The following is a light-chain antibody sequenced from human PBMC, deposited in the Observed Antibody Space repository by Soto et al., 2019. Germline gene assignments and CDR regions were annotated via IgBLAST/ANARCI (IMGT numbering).Light chain of an antibody. CDR1: QSVSSN. J-gene: IGKJ4*01. Sequence: EIVMTQSPATLSVSPGERATLSCRASQSVSSNLAWYQQKPGQAPRLLIYGASTRATGIPARFSGSGSGTECTLTISSLQSEDFAVYDCQQYKNWPGLTFGGGTKVEIK. CDR3: QQYKNWPGLT. V-gene: IGKV3-15*01. CDR2: GAS.